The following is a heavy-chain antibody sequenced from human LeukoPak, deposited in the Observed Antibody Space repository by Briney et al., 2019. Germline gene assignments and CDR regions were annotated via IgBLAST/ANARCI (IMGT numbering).Heavy chain of an antibody. CDR2: INYSGST. Sequence: SETLSLTCAVSGVSFDDYYWGWIRQPPGKGLEWIGSINYSGSTYYNPSLKSRVAIAVDTSKNQFSLNLSSVTATDTAVYYCARHRAAGDFDYWGQGTLVTVSS. CDR3: ARHRAAGDFDY. J-gene: IGHJ4*02. V-gene: IGHV4-39*01. D-gene: IGHD6-13*01. CDR1: GVSFDDYY.